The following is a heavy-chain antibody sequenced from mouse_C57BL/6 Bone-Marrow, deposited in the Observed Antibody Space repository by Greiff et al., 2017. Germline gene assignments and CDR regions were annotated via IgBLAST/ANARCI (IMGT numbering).Heavy chain of an antibody. V-gene: IGHV1-53*01. J-gene: IGHJ3*01. CDR1: GYTFTSYW. D-gene: IGHD1-1*01. CDR2: INPSNGGT. CDR3: ARLDYYGSSSPWFAY. Sequence: QVQLQQPGTELVKPGASVKLSCKASGYTFTSYWMHWVKQRPGQGLEWIGNINPSNGGTNYNEKFKSKAKLTVDKSSSTAYMQLSSLTSEDSAVYYCARLDYYGSSSPWFAYWGQGTLVTVSA.